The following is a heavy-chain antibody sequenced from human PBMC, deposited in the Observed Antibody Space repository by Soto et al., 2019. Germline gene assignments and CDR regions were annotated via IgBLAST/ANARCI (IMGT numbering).Heavy chain of an antibody. CDR3: ARLDYYGSGSYYNTLFDY. Sequence: PGGSLRLSCAASGFTFSSYWMSWVRQAPGKGLEWVANIKQDGSEKYYVDSVKGRFTISRDNAKNSLYLQMNSLRAEDTAVYYCARLDYYGSGSYYNTLFDYWGHGTLVTVSA. J-gene: IGHJ4*01. V-gene: IGHV3-7*01. CDR1: GFTFSSYW. D-gene: IGHD3-10*01. CDR2: IKQDGSEK.